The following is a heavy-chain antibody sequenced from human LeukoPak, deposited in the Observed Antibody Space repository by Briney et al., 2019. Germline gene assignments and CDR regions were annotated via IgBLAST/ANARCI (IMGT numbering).Heavy chain of an antibody. CDR2: ISRSGGST. CDR3: AKGDSSSWYPTGGYYFDY. D-gene: IGHD6-13*01. Sequence: PGGSLRLSCAASGFTFSSYAMSWVRQAPGKGLEWVSAISRSGGSTYYADSVKGRFTISRDNSKNTLYLQMNSLRAEDTAVYYCAKGDSSSWYPTGGYYFDYWGQGTLVTVSS. V-gene: IGHV3-23*01. CDR1: GFTFSSYA. J-gene: IGHJ4*02.